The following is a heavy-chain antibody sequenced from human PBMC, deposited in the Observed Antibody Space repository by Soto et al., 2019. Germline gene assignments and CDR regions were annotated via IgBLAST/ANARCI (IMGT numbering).Heavy chain of an antibody. CDR3: AKGGDEVVATHKDAFDV. D-gene: IGHD2-15*01. V-gene: IGHV3-23*01. J-gene: IGHJ3*01. Sequence: EVQLLESGGGLVQPGGSLRLSCAASGFTFSSYAMSWVRQAPGKGLEWVSALTGSGGTTYHADSVKGRFTISRDNSKNTVYLQMNSLRAEDTAVYYCAKGGDEVVATHKDAFDVWGHGTMVTVSS. CDR1: GFTFSSYA. CDR2: LTGSGGTT.